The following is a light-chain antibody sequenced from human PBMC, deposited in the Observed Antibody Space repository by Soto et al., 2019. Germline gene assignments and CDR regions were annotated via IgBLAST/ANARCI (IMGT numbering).Light chain of an antibody. V-gene: IGKV4-1*01. CDR1: DIFFYRTNNKNY. CDR2: DAS. Sequence: DIVLTQSPDSLAVSLGEMATVNCKSIDIFFYRTNNKNYLTWYQQKPGKAPKLLIYDASTLESGVPSRFSGRGSGTEFTLTISSLQPDDFATYYCQQYNSYWTFGQGTKVDIK. J-gene: IGKJ1*01. CDR3: QQYNSYWT.